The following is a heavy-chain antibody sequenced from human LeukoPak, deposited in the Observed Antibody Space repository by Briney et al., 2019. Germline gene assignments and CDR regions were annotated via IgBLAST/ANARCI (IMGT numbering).Heavy chain of an antibody. CDR2: INPNSGDT. V-gene: IGHV1-2*02. CDR1: GYTFTGYY. D-gene: IGHD2-2*02. Sequence: GASVKVSCKASGYTFTGYYMHWVRQAPGQGLEWMGWINPNSGDTNYAQKFQGRVTMTRDTSISTAYMELSRLRSDDTAVYYCARSFCLCSSSSCYTRGTNWFDPWGQGTLVTVSS. J-gene: IGHJ5*02. CDR3: ARSFCLCSSSSCYTRGTNWFDP.